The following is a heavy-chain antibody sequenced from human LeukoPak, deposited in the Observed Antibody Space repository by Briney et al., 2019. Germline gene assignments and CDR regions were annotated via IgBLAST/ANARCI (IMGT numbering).Heavy chain of an antibody. J-gene: IGHJ6*02. CDR2: ISYSGST. CDR3: ARSLHSVHYGMDV. Sequence: SETLSLTCSVSGDSISTYYWTWIRQSPGKGLEWIGYISYSGSTNYSPSLKSRVTISVDTSKNQFSLKLSSVTAADTAVYYCARSLHSVHYGMDVWGQGTTVTVSS. V-gene: IGHV4-59*08. CDR1: GDSISTYY.